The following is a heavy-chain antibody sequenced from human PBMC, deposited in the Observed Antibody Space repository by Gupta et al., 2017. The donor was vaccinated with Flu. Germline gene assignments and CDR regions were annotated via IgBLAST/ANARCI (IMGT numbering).Heavy chain of an antibody. D-gene: IGHD2-2*03. CDR2: FNPKSGGT. V-gene: IGHV1-2*06. CDR3: ARVGYCSTTSCYEPFDS. J-gene: IGHJ4*02. Sequence: GRFNPKSGGTKYAQKFQGRVTMTGDTSVSAAYMELSSLKSDDTAIYYCARVGYCSTTSCYEPFDSWGLGTQVTVSS.